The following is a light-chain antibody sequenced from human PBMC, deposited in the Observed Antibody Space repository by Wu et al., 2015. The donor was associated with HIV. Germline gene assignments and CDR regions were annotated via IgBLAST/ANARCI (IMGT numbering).Light chain of an antibody. Sequence: IVMTQSPATLLLSPGERATLSCRASQSIGTNLAWYQQKPGQSPRLLISGSSTRATGIPARFSGSGSGTEFTLTIDSMQSEDLAVYYCQQCDNWPYTFGQGTKLEIK. CDR1: QSIGTN. V-gene: IGKV3-15*01. CDR2: GSS. J-gene: IGKJ2*01. CDR3: QQCDNWPYT.